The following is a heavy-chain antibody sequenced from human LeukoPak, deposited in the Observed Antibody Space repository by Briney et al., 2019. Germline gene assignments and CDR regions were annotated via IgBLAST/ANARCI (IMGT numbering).Heavy chain of an antibody. CDR1: GFTFSSYA. CDR3: AKALWFGDEGFDY. V-gene: IGHV3-23*01. Sequence: GGSLRLSCAASGFTFSSYAMSWVRQAPGKGLEWVSAISGSGGSTYYADSVKGRFTISRDDSKNTLYLHMNSLRAEDTAVYYCAKALWFGDEGFDYWGQGTLVTVSS. J-gene: IGHJ4*02. D-gene: IGHD3-10*01. CDR2: ISGSGGST.